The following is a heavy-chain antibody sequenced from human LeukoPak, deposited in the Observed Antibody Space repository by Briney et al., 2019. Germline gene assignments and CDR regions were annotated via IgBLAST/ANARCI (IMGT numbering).Heavy chain of an antibody. D-gene: IGHD4-23*01. CDR2: ISSSSSCI. J-gene: IGHJ4*02. V-gene: IGHV3-21*01. Sequence: KTGGSLRLSCAASGFTFSSYSMDWVRQAPGKGLEWVSSISSSSSCIYYADSVKGRFTISRDNAKNSLYLQMNSLRAEDTAVYYCARSRQTTVVTPALNWGQGTLVTVSS. CDR3: ARSRQTTVVTPALN. CDR1: GFTFSSYS.